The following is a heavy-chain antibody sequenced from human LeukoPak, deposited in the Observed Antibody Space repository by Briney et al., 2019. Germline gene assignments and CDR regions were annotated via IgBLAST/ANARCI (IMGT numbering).Heavy chain of an antibody. CDR1: GYTFTNYG. CDR2: ISVYNGNT. Sequence: ASVKVSCKASGYTFTNYGVGWVRQAPGQGLEWMGWISVYNGNTNYAQKLQGRVTMTTDTSTSTAYMELSRLRSDDTAVYYCARHEVHAAAGVRCLGPNWFDPWGQGTLVTVSS. J-gene: IGHJ5*02. D-gene: IGHD6-13*01. CDR3: ARHEVHAAAGVRCLGPNWFDP. V-gene: IGHV1-18*01.